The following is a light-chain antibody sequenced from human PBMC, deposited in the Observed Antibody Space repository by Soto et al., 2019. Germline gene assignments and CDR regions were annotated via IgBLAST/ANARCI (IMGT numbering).Light chain of an antibody. CDR2: DDN. CDR1: SSNIGGNS. Sequence: QSAMTQPPSVSAAPGQKVTISCSGSSSNIGGNSVSWYQQLPGTAPKLLIYDDNKRPSGIPDRFSGSKSGTSATLGITGFQTGDEADYYCGSWDSSLSAYVFGTGNKLTV. CDR3: GSWDSSLSAYV. J-gene: IGLJ1*01. V-gene: IGLV1-51*01.